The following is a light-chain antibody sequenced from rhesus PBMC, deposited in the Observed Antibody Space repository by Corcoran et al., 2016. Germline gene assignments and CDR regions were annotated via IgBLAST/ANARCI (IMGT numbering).Light chain of an antibody. CDR2: KAS. CDR3: QQNASSPFS. CDR1: QSTSRW. Sequence: DIQMTQSPSSLSASVGDTVTITCRASQSTSRWLAWYQQKPGRASYLLIYKASSLQSGVQSRFRGSGSGTDCTLTINSLQSEDIATYYYQQNASSPFSFGQGTKVEIK. V-gene: IGKV1-22*01. J-gene: IGKJ2*01.